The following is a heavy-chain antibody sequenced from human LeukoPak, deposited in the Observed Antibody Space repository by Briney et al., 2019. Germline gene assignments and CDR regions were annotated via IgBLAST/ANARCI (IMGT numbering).Heavy chain of an antibody. J-gene: IGHJ4*02. V-gene: IGHV3-9*01. CDR1: GFTFDDYA. D-gene: IGHD6-13*01. Sequence: GRSLRLSCAASGFTFDDYAMHWVRQAPGKGLEWVSGISWNSGSIGYADSVKGRFTISRDNAKNSLYLQMNSLRAEDTALCYCAKDFRPFQPGIAAAYGVDYWGQGTLVTVSS. CDR2: ISWNSGSI. CDR3: AKDFRPFQPGIAAAYGVDY.